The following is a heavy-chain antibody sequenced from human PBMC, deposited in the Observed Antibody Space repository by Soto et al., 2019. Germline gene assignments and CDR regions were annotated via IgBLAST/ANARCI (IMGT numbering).Heavy chain of an antibody. CDR1: GFTFSSYA. Sequence: GGSLRLSCAASGFTFSSYAMRWVRQAPGKGLEWVAAICDNGGSTYYADSVKGRFTISRDNSKNTLYLQMNSLRAEDTAVYYCAKDSPCKGTTVTAIRYYYYYYGMDVWGQGTTVTVSS. J-gene: IGHJ6*02. V-gene: IGHV3-23*01. CDR3: AKDSPCKGTTVTAIRYYYYYYGMDV. D-gene: IGHD4-17*01. CDR2: ICDNGGST.